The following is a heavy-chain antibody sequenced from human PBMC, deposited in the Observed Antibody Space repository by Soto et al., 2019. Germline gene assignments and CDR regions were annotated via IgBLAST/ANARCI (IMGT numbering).Heavy chain of an antibody. CDR1: GFTFSNAW. CDR3: TKRPAYTGSYSAFGS. Sequence: PGGSLRLSCATSGFTFSNAWMNWVRQAPGKGLEWVGRIKSQTDGGTTDIAAPVKGRFTVSRDDSENTVFLQMNSLKTEDTAVYYCTKRPAYTGSYSAFGSWGQGTLVTVSS. J-gene: IGHJ4*02. CDR2: IKSQTDGGTT. V-gene: IGHV3-15*07. D-gene: IGHD1-26*01.